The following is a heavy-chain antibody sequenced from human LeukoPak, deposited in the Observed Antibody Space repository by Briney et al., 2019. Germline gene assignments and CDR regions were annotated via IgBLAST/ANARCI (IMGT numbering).Heavy chain of an antibody. CDR2: IYYSGST. V-gene: IGHV4-39*01. CDR1: GGSISSSSYY. Sequence: SETLSLTCTVFGGSISSSSYYWGWIRQPPGKGLEWIGSIYYSGSTYYNPSLKSRVTISVDTSKNQFSLKLSSVTAADTAVYYCARPTRSSSGWRDDAFDIWGQGTMVTVSS. D-gene: IGHD6-19*01. J-gene: IGHJ3*02. CDR3: ARPTRSSSGWRDDAFDI.